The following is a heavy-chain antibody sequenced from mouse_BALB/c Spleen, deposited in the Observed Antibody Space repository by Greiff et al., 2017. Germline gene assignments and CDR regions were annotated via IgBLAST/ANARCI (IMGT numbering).Heavy chain of an antibody. J-gene: IGHJ3*01. CDR1: GYTFTSYW. D-gene: IGHD2-2*01. V-gene: IGHV1-7*01. CDR2: INPSTGYT. CDR3: ARGGYPSWFAY. Sequence: QVQLQQSGAELAKPGASVKMSCKASGYTFTSYWMHWVKRRPGQGLEWIGYINPSTGYTEYNQKFKDKATLTADKSSSTAYMQLSSLTSEDSAVYYCARGGYPSWFAYWGQGTLVTVSA.